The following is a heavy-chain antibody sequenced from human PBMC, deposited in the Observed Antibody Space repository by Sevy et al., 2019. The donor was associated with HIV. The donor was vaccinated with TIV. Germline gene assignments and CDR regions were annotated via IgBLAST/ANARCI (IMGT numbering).Heavy chain of an antibody. V-gene: IGHV3-21*06. Sequence: GGSLRLSCAASGITFRSYTMNWVRQAPGKGLEWVASISGRRNYIYYAGSVKGRFTVSRDNDKNSLYLQMNSLRVEDTAVYYCARVATTDYYDSSGYAGAWKWFDPWGQGTQVTVSS. CDR3: ARVATTDYYDSSGYAGAWKWFDP. CDR2: ISGRRNYI. CDR1: GITFRSYT. D-gene: IGHD3-22*01. J-gene: IGHJ5*02.